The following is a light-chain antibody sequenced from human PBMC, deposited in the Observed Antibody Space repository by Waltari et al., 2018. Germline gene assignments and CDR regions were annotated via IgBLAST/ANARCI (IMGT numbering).Light chain of an antibody. CDR3: QKYGTLPAT. V-gene: IGKV3-20*01. Sequence: EMVLTQSPGTLSLSPGDRATLSCRASLSVSRTLAWYQQKPGQAPRLLIYDASTRATGIPDRFSGSGSGTDFSLTISRVEPEDFAVYYCQKYGTLPATFGQGTKVEIK. J-gene: IGKJ1*01. CDR2: DAS. CDR1: LSVSRT.